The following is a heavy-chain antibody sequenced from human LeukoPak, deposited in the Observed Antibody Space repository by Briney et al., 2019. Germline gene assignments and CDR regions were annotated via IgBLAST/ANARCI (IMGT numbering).Heavy chain of an antibody. V-gene: IGHV5-51*01. D-gene: IGHD3/OR15-3a*01. CDR1: GYSFLNYW. J-gene: IGHJ2*01. CDR2: VFRANSDA. Sequence: GECLKIPCRGSGYSFLNYWIGRVGRLAGKGLAYLVVVFRANSDATYSPSLQGQVTFSADKTTDTAYLQWSSLKASDTAMYYCAIRGTWHFDLCGRGTLVTVSS. CDR3: AIRGTWHFDL.